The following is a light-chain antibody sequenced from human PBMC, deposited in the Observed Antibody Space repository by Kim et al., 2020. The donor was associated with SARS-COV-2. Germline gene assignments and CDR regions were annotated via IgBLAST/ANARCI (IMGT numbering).Light chain of an antibody. CDR2: DAS. CDR1: QDISNY. Sequence: ASVGDRVTITCQASQDISNYLNWYQQKPGKAPKLLIYDASNLETGVPSRFCGSGSGTDFTFTISSLQPEDIATYYCQQYDNLLMYTFGQGTKLEI. CDR3: QQYDNLLMYT. V-gene: IGKV1-33*01. J-gene: IGKJ2*01.